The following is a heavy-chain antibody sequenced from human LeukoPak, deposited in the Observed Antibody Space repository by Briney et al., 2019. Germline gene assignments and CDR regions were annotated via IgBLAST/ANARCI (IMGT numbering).Heavy chain of an antibody. Sequence: GGSLRLSCAASGFTFSSYGMHWVRQAPGKGLEWVAFIRYDGSNKYYADSVKGRFTISRDNSKNTLYLQMNSLRAEDTAVYYCAKEGPYGSGSYGAFDIWGQGTMVTVSS. CDR1: GFTFSSYG. CDR2: IRYDGSNK. V-gene: IGHV3-30*02. CDR3: AKEGPYGSGSYGAFDI. J-gene: IGHJ3*02. D-gene: IGHD3-10*01.